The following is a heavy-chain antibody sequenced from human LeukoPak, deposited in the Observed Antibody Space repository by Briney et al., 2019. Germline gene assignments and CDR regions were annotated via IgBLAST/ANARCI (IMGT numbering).Heavy chain of an antibody. V-gene: IGHV5-51*01. D-gene: IGHD2-2*01. J-gene: IGHJ4*02. Sequence: GESLKISCKCSGYSFNNYWIGWVRQMPGKGLEWMGIIYPDESDTRYSPSFQGQVTISVDKSISTAYLQRRSLKASDTAIYYCARLQRYANAWHGGDYWGQGTLATVSS. CDR3: ARLQRYANAWHGGDY. CDR2: IYPDESDT. CDR1: GYSFNNYW.